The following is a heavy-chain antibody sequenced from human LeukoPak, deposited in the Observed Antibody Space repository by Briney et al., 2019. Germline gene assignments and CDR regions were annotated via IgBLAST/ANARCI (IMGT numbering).Heavy chain of an antibody. CDR2: ISGSTTTI. CDR3: ARGLYYFVLGSPDY. D-gene: IGHD3-16*01. V-gene: IGHV3-48*01. Sequence: GGSLRLSCAASGFSFSSYSMNWVRQAPGKGLEWVSYISGSTTTIYYADSMRGRFAISRDNAKNSLYLQMHSLRAEDTAVYYRARGLYYFVLGSPDYWGQGTLVTVSS. CDR1: GFSFSSYS. J-gene: IGHJ4*02.